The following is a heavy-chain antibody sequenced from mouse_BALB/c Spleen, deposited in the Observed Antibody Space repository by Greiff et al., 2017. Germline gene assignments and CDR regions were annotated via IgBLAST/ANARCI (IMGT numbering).Heavy chain of an antibody. CDR1: GDSITSGY. CDR3: ARVTTATYYFDY. Sequence: EVQLVESGPSLVKPSQTLSLTCSVTGDSITSGYWNWIRKFPGNKLEYMGYISYSGSTYYNPSLKSRISITRDTSKNQYYLQLNSVTTEDTATYYCARVTTATYYFDYWGQGTTLTVSS. D-gene: IGHD1-2*01. V-gene: IGHV3-8*02. J-gene: IGHJ2*01. CDR2: ISYSGST.